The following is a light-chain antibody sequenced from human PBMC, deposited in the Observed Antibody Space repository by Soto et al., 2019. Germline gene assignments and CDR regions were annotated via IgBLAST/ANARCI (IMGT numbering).Light chain of an antibody. V-gene: IGKV4-1*01. Sequence: DIVMTQSPDSLAVSLGERATINFKSSQSVLYSSNNKNYLAWYQQKPGQPPKLLIYWASTRESGVPDRFSGSGSGTDFTLTISSLQAEDFAVYYCQQRSNWPGTFGQGTKGDIK. CDR3: QQRSNWPGT. CDR2: WAS. CDR1: QSVLYSSNNKNY. J-gene: IGKJ1*01.